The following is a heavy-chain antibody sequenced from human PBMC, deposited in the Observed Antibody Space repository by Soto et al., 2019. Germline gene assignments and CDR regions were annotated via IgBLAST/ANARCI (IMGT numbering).Heavy chain of an antibody. V-gene: IGHV4-59*01. Sequence: QVQLQESGPGLVKPSETLSLTCTVSGGSISSYYWSWIRQPPGKGLEWIGYIYYSGSTNYNPSLKSRVTISVDTSKNQFSRKLSAVTAADTAVYYCARGVRITIFSERAFDIWGQGTMVTVSS. CDR3: ARGVRITIFSERAFDI. CDR1: GGSISSYY. CDR2: IYYSGST. J-gene: IGHJ3*02. D-gene: IGHD3-9*01.